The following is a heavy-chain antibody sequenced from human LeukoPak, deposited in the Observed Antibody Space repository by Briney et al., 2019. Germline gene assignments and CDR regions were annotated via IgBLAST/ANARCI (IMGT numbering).Heavy chain of an antibody. CDR1: GYTFTSYG. Sequence: ASVKVSCKASGYTFTSYGISWVRQAPGQGLEGMGWINPNSGGTNYAQKFQGRVTMTRDTSISTAYMELSRLRSDDTAVYYCARDLRGTMVRGVTPYFDYWGQGTLVTVSS. J-gene: IGHJ4*02. D-gene: IGHD3-10*01. V-gene: IGHV1-2*02. CDR2: INPNSGGT. CDR3: ARDLRGTMVRGVTPYFDY.